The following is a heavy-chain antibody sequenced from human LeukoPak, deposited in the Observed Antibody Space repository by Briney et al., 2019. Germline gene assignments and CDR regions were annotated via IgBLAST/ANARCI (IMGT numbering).Heavy chain of an antibody. V-gene: IGHV1-18*04. Sequence: ASVKVSCKASGYTFTGYYMHWVRQAPGQGLEWMGWISAYNGNTHYAQKFQGRVTMTTDTSTNTVYMELRSLRSDDTAVYYCARAGGYCGRISCPYYFDYWGRGSLVAVSS. D-gene: IGHD2-15*01. CDR2: ISAYNGNT. CDR1: GYTFTGYY. CDR3: ARAGGYCGRISCPYYFDY. J-gene: IGHJ4*02.